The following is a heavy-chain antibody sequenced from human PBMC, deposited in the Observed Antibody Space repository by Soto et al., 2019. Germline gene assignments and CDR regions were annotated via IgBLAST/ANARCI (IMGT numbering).Heavy chain of an antibody. CDR2: ISAYNGNT. D-gene: IGHD3-3*01. Sequence: QVQLVQSGAEVKKPGASVKVSCKASGYTFTSYGISWVRQAPGQGLEWMGWISAYNGNTNYAQKLQGRFTMTTDTSTSTAYMELRSLRSDETAVYNCARAPLITIFGVVTTPGMDVWGQGTTVTVSS. CDR1: GYTFTSYG. V-gene: IGHV1-18*04. CDR3: ARAPLITIFGVVTTPGMDV. J-gene: IGHJ6*02.